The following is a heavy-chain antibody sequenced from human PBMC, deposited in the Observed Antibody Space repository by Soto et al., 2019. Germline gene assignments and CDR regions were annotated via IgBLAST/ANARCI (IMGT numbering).Heavy chain of an antibody. Sequence: GGSLRLSCAASGFTFSSYWMSWVRQAPGKGLEWVANIKQDGSEKYYVDSVKGRFTISRDNAKNSLYLQMNSLRAEDTAVYYCASADEYCTNGVCYTGYYYYGMDVWGQGTTVTVSS. CDR3: ASADEYCTNGVCYTGYYYYGMDV. CDR1: GFTFSSYW. V-gene: IGHV3-7*01. J-gene: IGHJ6*02. CDR2: IKQDGSEK. D-gene: IGHD2-8*01.